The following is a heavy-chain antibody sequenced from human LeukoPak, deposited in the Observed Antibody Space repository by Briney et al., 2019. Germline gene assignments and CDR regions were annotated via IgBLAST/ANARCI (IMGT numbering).Heavy chain of an antibody. CDR3: ARADLAAAYTYYMDV. Sequence: GGYLRLSCAASGFTFSSYSMNWVRQAPGKGLEWVSSISSSSSYIYYADSVKGRFTISRDNAKNSLYLQMNSLRGEDTAVYYCARADLAAAYTYYMDVWGKGTTVTVSS. D-gene: IGHD6-13*01. V-gene: IGHV3-21*01. J-gene: IGHJ6*03. CDR1: GFTFSSYS. CDR2: ISSSSSYI.